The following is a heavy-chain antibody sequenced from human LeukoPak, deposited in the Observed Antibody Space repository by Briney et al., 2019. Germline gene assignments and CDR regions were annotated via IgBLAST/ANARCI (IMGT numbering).Heavy chain of an antibody. V-gene: IGHV1-2*02. J-gene: IGHJ1*01. Sequence: GASVKVSCKASGYTFTGYYMHWVRQAPGQGLEWMGWINPNSGGTNYAQKFQGRVTMTRDTSISTAYMELSRLRSDDTAVYYCARDPHRYCSSTSCPGYFQHWGQGTLVTVSS. CDR3: ARDPHRYCSSTSCPGYFQH. CDR2: INPNSGGT. CDR1: GYTFTGYY. D-gene: IGHD2-2*01.